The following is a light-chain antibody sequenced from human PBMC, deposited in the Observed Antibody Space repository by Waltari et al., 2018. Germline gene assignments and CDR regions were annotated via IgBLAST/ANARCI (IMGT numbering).Light chain of an antibody. V-gene: IGKV3-15*01. CDR2: EAS. Sequence: EVVMTQSPAPLSVSQGERATLSCRASQSISINMVWYQQRPGQAPSLLIYEASMWATDIPARFSGSGSGTEFTLTISSVQSEDAAVYYCQQFNDWPRTFGQGTKVEIK. J-gene: IGKJ1*01. CDR1: QSISIN. CDR3: QQFNDWPRT.